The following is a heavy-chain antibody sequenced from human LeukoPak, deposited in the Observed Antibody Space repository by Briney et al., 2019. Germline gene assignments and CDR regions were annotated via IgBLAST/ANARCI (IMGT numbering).Heavy chain of an antibody. V-gene: IGHV4-38-2*02. J-gene: IGHJ4*02. Sequence: PSETLSLTCTVSGYSISSGYYWGWIRQPPGKGLEWIGSIYHSGTTYYNPSLKSRVTISVDTSKNQFSLKLSSVTAADTAVYYCARSTYCSSTSCYPPSLRRWNYYFDYWGQGTLVTVSS. CDR2: IYHSGTT. D-gene: IGHD2-2*01. CDR1: GYSISSGYY. CDR3: ARSTYCSSTSCYPPSLRRWNYYFDY.